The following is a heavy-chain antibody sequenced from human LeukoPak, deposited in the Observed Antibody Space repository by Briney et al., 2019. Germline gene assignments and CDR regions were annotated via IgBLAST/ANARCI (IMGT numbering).Heavy chain of an antibody. CDR2: INPNSGDT. Sequence: ASVKVSCKASGYIFTGYYMHWVRQAPGQGLEWMGWINPNSGDTNYAQKFQGRVTMTRDTSISTAYMELSRLRSDDTAVYYCAREGIAVAGEFDYWGQGTLVTVSS. CDR3: AREGIAVAGEFDY. D-gene: IGHD6-19*01. CDR1: GYIFTGYY. J-gene: IGHJ4*02. V-gene: IGHV1-2*02.